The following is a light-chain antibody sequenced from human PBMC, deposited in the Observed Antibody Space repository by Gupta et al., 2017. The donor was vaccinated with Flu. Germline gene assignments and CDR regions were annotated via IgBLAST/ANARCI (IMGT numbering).Light chain of an antibody. V-gene: IGLV2-14*01. CDR3: FSYTTRSTPFV. CDR2: EVT. J-gene: IGLJ1*01. CDR1: SSAIVAYNY. Sequence: SSAIVAYNYVSWYQQHPGKAPKLMIYEVTDRPSGVSNRFSGSKSATTASLTISGLQAQDAADYYCFSYTTRSTPFVFGTGTKVTVL.